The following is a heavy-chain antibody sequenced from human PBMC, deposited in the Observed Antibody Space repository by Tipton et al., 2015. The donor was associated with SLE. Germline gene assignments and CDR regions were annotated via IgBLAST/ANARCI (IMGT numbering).Heavy chain of an antibody. CDR2: ISGGSDIT. D-gene: IGHD3-16*01. V-gene: IGHV3-23*01. Sequence: GSLRLSCAASGFTFSSYAMTWVRQAPGKGLEWVSIISGGSDITNYADSVKGRFTISRDNSKNTLYLQMSSLSAEDTAIYYCAGRLLIIFGHGMDVWGQGTTVTVSS. J-gene: IGHJ6*02. CDR3: AGRLLIIFGHGMDV. CDR1: GFTFSSYA.